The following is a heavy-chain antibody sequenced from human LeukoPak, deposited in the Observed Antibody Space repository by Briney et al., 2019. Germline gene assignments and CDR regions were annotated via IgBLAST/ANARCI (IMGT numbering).Heavy chain of an antibody. Sequence: SETLSLTCAVYGGSFSGYSWGWIRQPPGKGLEWIGSIYYSGSTDYNPSLKSRVTISVDTSKNQFSLRLSSVTAADTAVYYCARVGGSGWPRGNLDYWGQGTLVTVSS. CDR3: ARVGGSGWPRGNLDY. CDR1: GGSFSGYS. V-gene: IGHV4-34*01. CDR2: IYYSGST. D-gene: IGHD6-19*01. J-gene: IGHJ4*02.